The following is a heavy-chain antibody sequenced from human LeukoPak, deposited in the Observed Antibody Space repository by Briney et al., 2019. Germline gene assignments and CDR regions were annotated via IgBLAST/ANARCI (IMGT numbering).Heavy chain of an antibody. Sequence: SVKVSCTASGGTFSSYAISWVRQAPGQGLEWMGGIIPIFGTANYAQKFQGRVTITADESTSTAYVELSSLRSEDTAVYYCARDNSKLLWFGESNYYYYGMDVWGQGATVTVSS. CDR3: ARDNSKLLWFGESNYYYYGMDV. CDR2: IIPIFGTA. D-gene: IGHD3-10*01. J-gene: IGHJ6*02. CDR1: GGTFSSYA. V-gene: IGHV1-69*13.